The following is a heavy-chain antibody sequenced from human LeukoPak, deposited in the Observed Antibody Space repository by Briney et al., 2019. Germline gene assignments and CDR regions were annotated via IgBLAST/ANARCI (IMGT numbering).Heavy chain of an antibody. Sequence: ASVKVSCKASGYTFTGYYMHWVRQAPGQALEWMGWINPNSGGTNYAQKFQGRVTMTRDTSISTAYMELSRLRSDDTAVYYCARSIAALNLAVSWGQGTLVAVSS. CDR1: GYTFTGYY. CDR2: INPNSGGT. D-gene: IGHD6-6*01. CDR3: ARSIAALNLAVS. J-gene: IGHJ5*02. V-gene: IGHV1-2*02.